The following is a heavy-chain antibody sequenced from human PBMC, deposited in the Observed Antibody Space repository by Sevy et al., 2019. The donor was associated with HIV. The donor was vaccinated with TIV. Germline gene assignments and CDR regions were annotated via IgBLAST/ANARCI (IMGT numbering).Heavy chain of an antibody. CDR3: ARDWREMATISH. J-gene: IGHJ4*02. CDR2: ISSSGSTI. CDR1: GFTFSDYY. Sequence: RGSLRLSCAASGFTFSDYYMSWIRQAPGKGLEWVSYISSSGSTIYYADSVKGRFTISRDNAKNSLYLQMNSLRAEDTAVYYCARDWREMATISHWGQGTLVTVSS. V-gene: IGHV3-11*01. D-gene: IGHD5-12*01.